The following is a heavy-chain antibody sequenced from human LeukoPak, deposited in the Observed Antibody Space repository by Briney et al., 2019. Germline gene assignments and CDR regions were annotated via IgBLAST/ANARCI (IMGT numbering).Heavy chain of an antibody. Sequence: SETLSLTCTVSGGSISSYHWSWIRQPPGKGLEWIGYISYSGSTSYNPSLKSRVTISIDTSKNQFSLKLSSVTAADTAVYYCARVGRGDYVWGSYSFDYWGQGTLVTVSS. CDR1: GGSISSYH. D-gene: IGHD3-16*01. CDR3: ARVGRGDYVWGSYSFDY. J-gene: IGHJ4*02. V-gene: IGHV4-59*01. CDR2: ISYSGST.